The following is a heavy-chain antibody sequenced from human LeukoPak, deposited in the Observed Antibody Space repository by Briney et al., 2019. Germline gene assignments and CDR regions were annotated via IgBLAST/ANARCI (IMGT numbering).Heavy chain of an antibody. Sequence: GSLRLSCAASGFNFSTYNVNWVRQAPGKGLDWVSYISSSSRTRYYADSVKGRFTISRDNAKDSLYLQMNSLRAEDTAVYYCARDSHSSSWYRGWFDPWGQGTLVTVSS. CDR3: ARDSHSSSWYRGWFDP. CDR2: ISSSSRTR. J-gene: IGHJ5*02. D-gene: IGHD6-13*01. CDR1: GFNFSTYN. V-gene: IGHV3-48*04.